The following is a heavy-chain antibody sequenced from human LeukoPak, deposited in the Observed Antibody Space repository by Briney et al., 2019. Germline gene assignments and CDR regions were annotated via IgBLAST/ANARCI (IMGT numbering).Heavy chain of an antibody. J-gene: IGHJ4*02. V-gene: IGHV1-8*01. Sequence: GASVKVFCKASGYTFTSYDINWVRQATGQGLEGMGWMNPNSGNTGYAQKFQGRVTMTRNTSISTAYMELSSLRSEATAVYYCARGEREGGSYYFDWGQGTLVTVSS. CDR1: GYTFTSYD. D-gene: IGHD1-26*01. CDR3: ARGEREGGSYYFD. CDR2: MNPNSGNT.